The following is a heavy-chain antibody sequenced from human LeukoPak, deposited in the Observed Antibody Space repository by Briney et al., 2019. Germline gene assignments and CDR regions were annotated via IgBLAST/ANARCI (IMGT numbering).Heavy chain of an antibody. CDR2: IYYSGST. V-gene: IGHV4-59*12. J-gene: IGHJ6*02. CDR3: ARDKVVVVVAPYPTRYYYGMDV. CDR1: GASISDYY. Sequence: PSETLSLTCAVSGASISDYYWSWIRQPPGKELEWIGSIYYSGSTYYNPSLKSRVTISVDTSKNQFSLKLSSVTAADTAVYYCARDKVVVVVAPYPTRYYYGMDVWGQGTTVTVSS. D-gene: IGHD2-15*01.